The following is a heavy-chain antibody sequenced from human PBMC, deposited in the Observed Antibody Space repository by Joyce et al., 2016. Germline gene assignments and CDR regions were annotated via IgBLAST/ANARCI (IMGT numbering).Heavy chain of an antibody. V-gene: IGHV4-38-2*02. CDR3: ARDPQNFGF. CDR1: GDSISSGYF. J-gene: IGHJ4*02. Sequence: VQLQESGPGLVKPSETLSLTCDVSGDSISSGYFYGWVRQAPGKGLEWIANIYHNGKTYYNASLKSRVTISVDTSKNQLSLKLGSVTAADTAVYYCARDPQNFGFWGQGTLVIVSS. CDR2: IYHNGKT. D-gene: IGHD2/OR15-2a*01.